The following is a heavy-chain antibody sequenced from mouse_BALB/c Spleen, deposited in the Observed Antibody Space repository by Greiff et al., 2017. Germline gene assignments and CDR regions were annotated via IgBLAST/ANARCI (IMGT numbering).Heavy chain of an antibody. CDR1: GFTFSSYA. J-gene: IGHJ2*01. Sequence: EVKLVESGGGLVKPGGSLKLSCAASGFTFSSYAMSWVRQTPEKRLEWVASISSGGSTYYPDSVKGRFTISRDNARNILYLQMSSLRSEDTAMYYCARDYYGSSYPYYFDYWGQGTTLTVSS. D-gene: IGHD1-1*01. CDR2: ISSGGST. CDR3: ARDYYGSSYPYYFDY. V-gene: IGHV5-6-5*01.